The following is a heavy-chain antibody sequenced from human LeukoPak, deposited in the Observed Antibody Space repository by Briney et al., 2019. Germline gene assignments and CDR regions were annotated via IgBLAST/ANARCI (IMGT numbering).Heavy chain of an antibody. CDR2: INPNSGGT. J-gene: IGHJ4*02. D-gene: IGHD5-18*01. Sequence: GASVKVSCKASGYTFTGYYMHWVRQAPGQGLEWMGWINPNSGGTNYAQKFQGRVTMTRDTSISTAYMELSRLRSDDTAVYYCAREYGTAMVSFDYWGQGTLVTVSS. CDR3: AREYGTAMVSFDY. CDR1: GYTFTGYY. V-gene: IGHV1-2*02.